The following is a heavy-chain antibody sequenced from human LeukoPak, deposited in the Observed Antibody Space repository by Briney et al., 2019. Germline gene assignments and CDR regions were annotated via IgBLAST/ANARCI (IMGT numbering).Heavy chain of an antibody. CDR3: ARVSSGWYYFDY. V-gene: IGHV1-69*13. CDR2: IIPIFGTA. CDR1: GGTFSSYA. D-gene: IGHD6-19*01. J-gene: IGHJ4*02. Sequence: SVKVSCKASGGTFSSYAISWVRQAPGQGLEWMGGIIPIFGTANYAQKFQGRVTITADESTSTAYMELSSLRSEDAAVYYCARVSSGWYYFDYWGQGTLVTVSS.